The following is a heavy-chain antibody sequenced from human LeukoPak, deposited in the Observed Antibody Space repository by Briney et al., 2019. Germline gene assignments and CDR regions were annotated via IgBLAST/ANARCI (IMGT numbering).Heavy chain of an antibody. V-gene: IGHV3-23*01. CDR1: GFTFSSYA. J-gene: IGHJ4*02. D-gene: IGHD3-10*01. CDR3: AKDLGFGESPFDY. Sequence: PGGSLRLSCAASGFTFSSYAMSWVRQAPGKGLEWVSAISGSGGSTCYADSVKGRFTISRDNSKNTLYLQMNSLRAEDTAVYYCAKDLGFGESPFDYWGQGTLVTVSS. CDR2: ISGSGGST.